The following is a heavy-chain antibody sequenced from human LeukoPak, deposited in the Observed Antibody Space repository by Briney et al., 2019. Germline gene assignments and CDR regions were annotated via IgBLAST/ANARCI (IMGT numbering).Heavy chain of an antibody. CDR3: ARRSDYGSNGNYFDS. CDR1: GFTFTSYG. J-gene: IGHJ4*02. Sequence: GGSLRLSCAASGFTFTSYGMSWVRQAPGKGLEWVSTISGRDTNTYYADSVEGRFTISRDNSKNTLYLQMNSLRADDTAVYYCARRSDYGSNGNYFDSWGQGTPVTVSS. CDR2: ISGRDTNT. D-gene: IGHD4-23*01. V-gene: IGHV3-23*01.